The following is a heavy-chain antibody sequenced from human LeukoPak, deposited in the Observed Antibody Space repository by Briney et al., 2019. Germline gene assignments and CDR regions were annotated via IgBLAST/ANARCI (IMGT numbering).Heavy chain of an antibody. CDR2: ISSNGGST. D-gene: IGHD6-6*01. V-gene: IGHV3-64*01. CDR3: ARGGPIAARPIDY. J-gene: IGHJ4*02. Sequence: GGSLRLSCAASGFTFSSYAMHWVRQAPGKGLEYVSAISSNGGSTYYANSVKGRFTISRDNSKNTLFLQMGSLRAEDMAVYYCARGGPIAARPIDYWGQGTLVTVSS. CDR1: GFTFSSYA.